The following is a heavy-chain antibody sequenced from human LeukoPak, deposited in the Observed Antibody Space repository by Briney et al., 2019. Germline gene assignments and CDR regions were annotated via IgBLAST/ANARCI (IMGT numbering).Heavy chain of an antibody. CDR1: GGSISSSSYY. V-gene: IGHV4-39*01. Sequence: PSETLSLTCTVSGGSISSSSYYWGWIRQPPGKGLEWIGSIYYSGSTYYNPSLKSRVTISVDTSKNQYSLKLSSVTAADTAVYYCASPTTPDYYDSSGYPAEYFQHWGQGTLVTVSS. D-gene: IGHD3-22*01. CDR3: ASPTTPDYYDSSGYPAEYFQH. J-gene: IGHJ1*01. CDR2: IYYSGST.